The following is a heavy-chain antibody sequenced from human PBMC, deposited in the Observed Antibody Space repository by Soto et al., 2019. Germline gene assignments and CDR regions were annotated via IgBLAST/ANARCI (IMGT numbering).Heavy chain of an antibody. CDR2: ISHSGTT. J-gene: IGHJ3*02. CDR1: GGSITHDNW. CDR3: AKDHTGADAFDI. Sequence: SETLSLTCAVSGGSITHDNWWNWARQPPGKGLEWIGEISHSGTTNYNPSLKCRVTISVDMSKNQRSLKLTSVTAADTAFYYCAKDHTGADAFDIWGQGIMVTVSS. D-gene: IGHD7-27*01. V-gene: IGHV4-4*02.